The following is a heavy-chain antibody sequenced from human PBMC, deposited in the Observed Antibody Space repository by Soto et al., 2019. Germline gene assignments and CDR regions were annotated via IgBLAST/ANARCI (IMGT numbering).Heavy chain of an antibody. CDR3: ARDHAAYSSGWYGYYYYGMDV. V-gene: IGHV4-4*07. D-gene: IGHD6-19*01. CDR2: IYTSGSI. CDR1: GGSISSYY. Sequence: QVQLQESGPGLVKPSETLSLTCTVSGGSISSYYWSWIRQPAGKGLEWIGRIYTSGSINDNPSLRRRVTISVDTAKNHFSRKLSSVTAADTAVYYCARDHAAYSSGWYGYYYYGMDVWGQGTTVTVSS. J-gene: IGHJ6*02.